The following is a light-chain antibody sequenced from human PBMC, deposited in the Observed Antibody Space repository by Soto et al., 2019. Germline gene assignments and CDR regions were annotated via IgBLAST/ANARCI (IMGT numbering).Light chain of an antibody. CDR3: QQYGRSPFT. V-gene: IGKV3-20*01. Sequence: EIVLTQSPGTLSLSPGERANLSCRASQSVSSSYLAWYQQKPGQAPRLLIYDVSRRATGMPDRFSGSGSGTDFTLTISRLEPEDFAVYYCQQYGRSPFTFGPGTKVDIK. J-gene: IGKJ3*01. CDR1: QSVSSSY. CDR2: DVS.